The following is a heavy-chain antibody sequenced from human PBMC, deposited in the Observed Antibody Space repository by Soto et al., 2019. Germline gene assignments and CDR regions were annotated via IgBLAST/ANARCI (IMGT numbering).Heavy chain of an antibody. CDR2: INPGNGNT. CDR3: AKEMIVMMNWFDH. Sequence: QVQLVQAGAEVREPGASVKVSCKAAGYTFSNYPIHWVRQAPGQRLEWMGWINPGNGNTKYSQKFQGRVTITRDTAASTAYMELSSLRSEDTAVYYCAKEMIVMMNWFDHWGKGTRGPVSS. CDR1: GYTFSNYP. V-gene: IGHV1-3*01. J-gene: IGHJ5*02. D-gene: IGHD3-22*01.